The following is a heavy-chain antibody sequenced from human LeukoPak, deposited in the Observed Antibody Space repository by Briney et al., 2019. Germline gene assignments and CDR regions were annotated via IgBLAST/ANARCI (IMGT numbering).Heavy chain of an antibody. V-gene: IGHV3-53*01. D-gene: IGHD6-13*01. CDR3: ARGDSSRTYYYYGMDV. CDR2: IYSGGST. J-gene: IGHJ6*02. CDR1: GFAVGSNY. Sequence: PGGSLRLSCAASGFAVGSNYMSWVRQAPGKGLEWVSVIYSGGSTYYADSVKGRFTISRDNSKNTLYLQMNSLRAEDTAVYYCARGDSSRTYYYYGMDVWGQGTTVTVPS.